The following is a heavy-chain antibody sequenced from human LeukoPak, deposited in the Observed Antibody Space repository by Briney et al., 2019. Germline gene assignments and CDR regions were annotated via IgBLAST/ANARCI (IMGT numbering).Heavy chain of an antibody. CDR2: INPNSGGT. J-gene: IGHJ5*02. CDR1: GYTFTGYY. CDR3: AREIAVTINWFDP. V-gene: IGHV1-2*02. Sequence: ASVKVSCKASGYTFTGYYMHWLRQAPGQGLEWMGWINPNSGGTNYAQNFQGRVTMTRDTSISTAYMELSRLRSDDTAVYYCAREIAVTINWFDPWGQGTLVTVSS. D-gene: IGHD6-19*01.